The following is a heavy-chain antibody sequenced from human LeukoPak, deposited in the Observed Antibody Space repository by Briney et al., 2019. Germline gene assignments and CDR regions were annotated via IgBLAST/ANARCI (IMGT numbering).Heavy chain of an antibody. J-gene: IGHJ6*03. Sequence: SETLSLTCTVSGGSISSYYWSWIRQPPGKGLEWIGYIYYSGSTNYNPSLKSRVTISVDTSKNQFSLKLSSVTAADTAVYYCARVRLGIYHYMDVWGKGTTVTVSS. CDR2: IYYSGST. CDR3: ARVRLGIYHYMDV. V-gene: IGHV4-59*01. CDR1: GGSISSYY. D-gene: IGHD3-16*01.